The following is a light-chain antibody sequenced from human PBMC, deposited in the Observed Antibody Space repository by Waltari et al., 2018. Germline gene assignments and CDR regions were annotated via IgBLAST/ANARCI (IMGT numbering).Light chain of an antibody. J-gene: IGKJ2*01. CDR2: DAS. Sequence: EILVTQSPATLSVSPGEGATLSCRASRGVGSALAWYQQKPGQAPRLLLFDASARATGIPARFSGSGSGTEFTLSISSLQSEDSAAYYCQQYYDGYSFGQGTKLEIK. V-gene: IGKV3-15*01. CDR1: RGVGSA. CDR3: QQYYDGYS.